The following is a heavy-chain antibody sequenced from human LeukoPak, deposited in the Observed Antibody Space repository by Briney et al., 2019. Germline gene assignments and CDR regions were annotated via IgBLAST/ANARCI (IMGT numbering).Heavy chain of an antibody. D-gene: IGHD2-21*02. J-gene: IGHJ4*02. CDR2: IRSKAYGGTT. V-gene: IGHV3-49*03. CDR3: TRYCGGDCYSPDFDY. CDR1: GFTFGDYA. Sequence: GGSLRLSCTASGFTFGDYAMSWFRQAPGKGLEWVGFIRSKAYGGTTEYSASVKGGFTISRDDSKSIAYLQMNSLKTEDTAVYYCTRYCGGDCYSPDFDYWGQGTLVTVSS.